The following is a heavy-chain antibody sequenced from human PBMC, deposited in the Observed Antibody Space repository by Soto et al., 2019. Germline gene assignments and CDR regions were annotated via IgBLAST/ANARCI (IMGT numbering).Heavy chain of an antibody. CDR1: GGSISRSSYY. V-gene: IGHV4-39*01. CDR2: VYYTGTT. J-gene: IGHJ2*01. Sequence: QMHLQESGPGLVKPPETLSLTCAVSGGSISRSSYYWGWVRQPPGQGLEWIGSVYYTGTTYYSPSLKSRVSISVDTSGNQISLTMTSVAAADTAVYYCARHPFWYFDLWGRGSLVSVSS. CDR3: ARHPFWYFDL.